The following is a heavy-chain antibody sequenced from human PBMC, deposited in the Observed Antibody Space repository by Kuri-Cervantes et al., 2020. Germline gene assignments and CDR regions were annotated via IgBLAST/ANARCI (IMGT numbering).Heavy chain of an antibody. CDR1: GFTFSSYS. J-gene: IGHJ6*02. Sequence: GGSLRLSCAASGFTFSSYSMNWVRQAPGKGLEWVSSISSSSSYIYYADSVKGRFTISRDNAKNSLYLQMNSLRAEDTAVYYCARDLDAPRPSRYYYYGMDVWGQGTTVTVSS. CDR2: ISSSSSYI. V-gene: IGHV3-21*01. CDR3: ARDLDAPRPSRYYYYGMDV.